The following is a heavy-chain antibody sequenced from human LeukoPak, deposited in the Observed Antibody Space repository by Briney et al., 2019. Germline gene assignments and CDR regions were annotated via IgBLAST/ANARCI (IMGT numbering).Heavy chain of an antibody. Sequence: GGSLRLSCAASGFTFNTYAMHWVRQAPGKGLEWVAVIAYDGNNKYYADSVKGRFTVSRDNTKNSLYLQMNSLRAEDTALYYCAKGGSYYVANFDYWGQGTLVTVSS. CDR2: IAYDGNNK. J-gene: IGHJ4*02. V-gene: IGHV3-30-3*01. CDR3: AKGGSYYVANFDY. D-gene: IGHD3-10*01. CDR1: GFTFNTYA.